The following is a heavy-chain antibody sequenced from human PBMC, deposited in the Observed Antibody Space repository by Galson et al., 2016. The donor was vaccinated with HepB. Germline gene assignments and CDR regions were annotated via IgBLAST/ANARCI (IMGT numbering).Heavy chain of an antibody. D-gene: IGHD1-14*01. V-gene: IGHV4-59*01. Sequence: SETLSLTCSVSGGSISSYYWSWIRQPPGKGLEWIGYIYYSGSTNYNPSLKSRVTISVDTSKNQFSLKLTSVTAADTAVYYCAGWGAGGSHNPFGSWGQGTLVTVSS. CDR3: AGWGAGGSHNPFGS. CDR1: GGSISSYY. CDR2: IYYSGST. J-gene: IGHJ4*02.